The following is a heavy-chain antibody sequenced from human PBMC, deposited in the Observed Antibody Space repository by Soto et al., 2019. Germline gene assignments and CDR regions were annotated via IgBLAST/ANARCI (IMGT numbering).Heavy chain of an antibody. CDR1: GFTFSSYW. CDR3: ARGYPDGSGTLD. V-gene: IGHV3-74*01. J-gene: IGHJ4*02. CDR2: ISSDGSTT. Sequence: GGFLRLSCAVSGFTFSSYWMHWVRQAPGKGLVWVSRISSDGSTTTYADSVKDRFTISRDNVKNALYLQMNSLRAEDTAVYYCARGYPDGSGTLDWGQGTLVTSPQ. D-gene: IGHD3-10*01.